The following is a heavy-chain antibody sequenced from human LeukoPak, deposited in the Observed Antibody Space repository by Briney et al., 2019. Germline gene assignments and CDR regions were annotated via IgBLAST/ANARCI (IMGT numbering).Heavy chain of an antibody. J-gene: IGHJ4*02. D-gene: IGHD1-26*01. CDR1: GFTFSTFG. CDR3: ALQGGSGRKGFDY. CDR2: ISYDGSEK. Sequence: PGGSLRLSCAASGFTFSTFGIHWVRQAPGKGLEWLAFISYDGSEKYYVDSVKGRFTISRDNSENTLYLQMDSLRTEDTAVYYCALQGGSGRKGFDYWGQGTLVTVSP. V-gene: IGHV3-30*03.